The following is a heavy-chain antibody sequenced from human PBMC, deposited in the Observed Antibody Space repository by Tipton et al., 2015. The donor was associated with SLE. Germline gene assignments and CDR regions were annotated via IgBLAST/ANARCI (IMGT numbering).Heavy chain of an antibody. D-gene: IGHD1-14*01. CDR2: IFTIGPT. J-gene: IGHJ3*01. Sequence: TLSLTCTVSGGSIRSGSYYWTWIRPPAGTGLEWIGRIFTIGPTSYNPSLKSRVTISLDTSKNQFSLKLGSVTAADTAVYYCARTEVGGDSHDAFDRWGHGTMVTVSS. CDR3: ARTEVGGDSHDAFDR. CDR1: GGSIRSGSYY. V-gene: IGHV4-61*02.